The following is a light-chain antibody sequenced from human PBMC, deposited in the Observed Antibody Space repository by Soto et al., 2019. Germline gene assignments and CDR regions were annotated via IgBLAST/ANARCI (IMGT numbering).Light chain of an antibody. Sequence: QSVLTQPASVSGSPGQSITISCTGTSSDVGRYNFVSWYQQHTGKVPKVMIYEVTKRPSGVSNRFSGSKSGNTAFLTISGLQAEDEADYYCCSDAGSGVYVFGTGTKVTVL. V-gene: IGLV2-23*02. CDR1: SSDVGRYNF. J-gene: IGLJ1*01. CDR2: EVT. CDR3: CSDAGSGVYV.